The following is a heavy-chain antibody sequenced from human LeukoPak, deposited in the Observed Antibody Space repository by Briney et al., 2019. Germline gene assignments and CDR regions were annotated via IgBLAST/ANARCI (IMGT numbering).Heavy chain of an antibody. D-gene: IGHD3-9*01. J-gene: IGHJ4*02. CDR1: GYTFTGYY. CDR3: ARDRDDILTGD. V-gene: IGHV1-2*02. CDR2: INPNSVGT. Sequence: ASVKVSCKASGYTFTGYYMHWVRQAPGQGLGWMGWINPNSVGTNYAQKFQGRVTMTRDTCISKAYMELSRMRSDDTAVYYCARDRDDILTGDWGQGTLVTVSS.